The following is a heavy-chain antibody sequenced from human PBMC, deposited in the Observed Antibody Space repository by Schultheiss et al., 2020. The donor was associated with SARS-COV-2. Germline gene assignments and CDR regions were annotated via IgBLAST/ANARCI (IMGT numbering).Heavy chain of an antibody. CDR3: ARARGAAFSSRPQRRVFDP. Sequence: GGSLRLSCAASGFTFSTYGMHWVRQAPGKGLEWVAIIWFDGSDKYYADSVKGRFSISRDNSENTLYLQMNSLRLEDTAVYYCARARGAAFSSRPQRRVFDPWGQGTLVTVSS. J-gene: IGHJ5*02. CDR1: GFTFSTYG. V-gene: IGHV3-30*02. CDR2: IWFDGSDK. D-gene: IGHD3-10*01.